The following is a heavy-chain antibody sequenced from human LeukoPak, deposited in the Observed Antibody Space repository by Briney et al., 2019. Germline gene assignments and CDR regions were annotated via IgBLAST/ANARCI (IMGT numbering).Heavy chain of an antibody. D-gene: IGHD2-21*01. V-gene: IGHV1-46*03. CDR2: INPSGGST. J-gene: IGHJ5*02. CDR1: GYTFTSYY. Sequence: ASVKVSCKASGYTFTSYYMHWVRQAPGRGLEWMGIINPSGGSTSYAQKFQGRVTMTRDTSTSTVYMELSSLRSEDTAVYYCASYLPGGGDGNWFDPWGQGTLVTVSS. CDR3: ASYLPGGGDGNWFDP.